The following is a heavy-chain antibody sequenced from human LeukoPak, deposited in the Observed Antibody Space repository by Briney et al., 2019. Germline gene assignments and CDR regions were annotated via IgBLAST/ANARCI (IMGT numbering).Heavy chain of an antibody. CDR3: ARHLDTNDY. V-gene: IGHV5-51*01. CDR1: GYIFTSYW. CDR2: IYPGDSDT. Sequence: GGSLKISCKGSGYIFTSYWIAWVRQVPGKGLEWMGIIYPGDSDTRYSPSFQGQVIISADKSSSTAYLQWSSLKASDTAMYYCARHLDTNDYWGQGTLVTVSS. J-gene: IGHJ4*02.